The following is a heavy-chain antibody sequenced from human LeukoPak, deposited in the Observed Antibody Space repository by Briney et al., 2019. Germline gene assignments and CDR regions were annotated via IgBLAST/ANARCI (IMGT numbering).Heavy chain of an antibody. CDR2: IRSKANSYAT. Sequence: GGSLRLSCAASGFTFSGSAMHWVRQASGKGPEWVGRIRSKANSYATAYAASVKGRFTISRDDSKNTAYLQMNSLKTEDTAVYYCTRLFPYSGRTTDWGQGTLVTVSS. CDR3: TRLFPYSGRTTD. J-gene: IGHJ4*02. CDR1: GFTFSGSA. D-gene: IGHD1-26*01. V-gene: IGHV3-73*01.